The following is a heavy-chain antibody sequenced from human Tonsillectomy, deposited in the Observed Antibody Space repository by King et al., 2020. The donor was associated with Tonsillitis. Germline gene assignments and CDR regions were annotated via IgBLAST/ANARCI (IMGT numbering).Heavy chain of an antibody. Sequence: VQLVESGGGLVQPGRSLRLSCAASGFTFDDYAMHWVRQAPGKGLEWVSGISWNSGSIGYADSVKGRFTISRDNAKNSLYLQMNSLRPEDTALYYCAKDIFVCSGGSCYLGYYGMDVWGQGTTVTVSS. V-gene: IGHV3-9*01. J-gene: IGHJ6*02. CDR3: AKDIFVCSGGSCYLGYYGMDV. D-gene: IGHD2-15*01. CDR2: ISWNSGSI. CDR1: GFTFDDYA.